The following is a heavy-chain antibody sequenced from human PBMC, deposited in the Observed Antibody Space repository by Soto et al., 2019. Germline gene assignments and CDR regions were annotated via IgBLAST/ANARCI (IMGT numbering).Heavy chain of an antibody. D-gene: IGHD3-10*01. CDR1: GYTFTSYG. CDR3: AREYYYRSGPWY. V-gene: IGHV1-18*01. J-gene: IGHJ4*02. CDR2: ISAYNGNT. Sequence: ASVKGSCKGSGYTFTSYGISWVRQAPGQGLEWMGWISAYNGNTNYAQKLQGRVTMKTDTSTSTAYMEIRRLRSDDTALYYCAREYYYRSGPWYWGQGSLVPVAS.